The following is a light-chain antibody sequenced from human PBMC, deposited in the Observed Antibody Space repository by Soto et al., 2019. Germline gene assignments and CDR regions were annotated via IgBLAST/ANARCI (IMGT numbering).Light chain of an antibody. Sequence: QTALTQPASVSGSPGQSMTISCTGANSDVGGYNYVSWYQQHPGKAPELMIYEVSHRPSRVSNRFSGSKSDNTASLTISGLQAEDEADYYCSSYTSISTLYVYGTGTRSPS. CDR3: SSYTSISTLYV. CDR2: EVS. CDR1: NSDVGGYNY. V-gene: IGLV2-14*01. J-gene: IGLJ1*01.